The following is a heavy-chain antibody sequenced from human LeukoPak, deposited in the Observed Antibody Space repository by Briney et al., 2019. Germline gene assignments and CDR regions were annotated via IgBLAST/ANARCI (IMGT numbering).Heavy chain of an antibody. CDR1: GYTFTDYY. J-gene: IGHJ4*02. CDR3: ARGWGFGSIDY. Sequence: ASVKVSCKASGYTFTDYYVHWVRQAPGQGLEWMGWISPSSGGTNYAQKFQGRVTMTRDTSISTAYMELSSLRSDDTAVYYCARGWGFGSIDYWGQGTLDTVSS. D-gene: IGHD7-27*01. V-gene: IGHV1-2*02. CDR2: ISPSSGGT.